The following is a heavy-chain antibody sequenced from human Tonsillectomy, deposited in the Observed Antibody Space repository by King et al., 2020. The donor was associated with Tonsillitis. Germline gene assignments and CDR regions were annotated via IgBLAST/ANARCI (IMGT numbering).Heavy chain of an antibody. CDR2: ISYDGSDK. CDR1: GFTFSTYD. J-gene: IGHJ4*02. V-gene: IGHV3-30*03. CDR3: ATDLGATYTY. Sequence: VQLVESGGGVVQPGSSLRLSCAASGFTFSTYDMHWVRQAPGKGLEWVTVISYDGSDKYYADSVKGRFTISRDNPKNTLYLQMNSLRIQDTAVYYCATDLGATYTYWGQGTLVTVSS. D-gene: IGHD1-14*01.